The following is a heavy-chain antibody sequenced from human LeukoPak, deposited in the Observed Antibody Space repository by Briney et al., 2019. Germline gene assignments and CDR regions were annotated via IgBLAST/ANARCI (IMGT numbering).Heavy chain of an antibody. D-gene: IGHD6-19*01. CDR2: INPNSGGT. CDR3: ARADPYSSGWVDH. CDR1: GYTFTGYY. V-gene: IGHV1-2*04. Sequence: ASVKVSCKASGYTFTGYYMHWVRQAPGQGLEWMGWINPNSGGTNYAQKFQGWVTMTRDTSISTAYMELSRLRSDDTAVYYCARADPYSSGWVDHWGQGTLVTVSS. J-gene: IGHJ4*02.